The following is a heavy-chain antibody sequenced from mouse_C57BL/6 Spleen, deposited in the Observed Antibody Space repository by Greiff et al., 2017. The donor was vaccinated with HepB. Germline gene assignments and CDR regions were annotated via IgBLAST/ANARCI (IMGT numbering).Heavy chain of an antibody. Sequence: VQLQQSGAELVKPGASVKLSCKASGYTFTEYTIHWVKQRSGQGLEWIGWFYPGSGSIKYNEKFKDKATLTADKSSSTVYMELSRVTSEDSSVYFYARHEEDGRVRNWYFDVWGTGTTVTVSS. V-gene: IGHV1-62-2*01. CDR3: ARHEEDGRVRNWYFDV. CDR2: FYPGSGSI. D-gene: IGHD2-14*01. CDR1: GYTFTEYT. J-gene: IGHJ1*03.